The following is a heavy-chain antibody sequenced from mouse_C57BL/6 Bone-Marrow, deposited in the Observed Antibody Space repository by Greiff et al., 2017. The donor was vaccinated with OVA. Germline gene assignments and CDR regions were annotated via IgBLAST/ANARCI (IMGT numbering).Heavy chain of an antibody. V-gene: IGHV2-9-1*01. CDR1: GFSLTSYA. D-gene: IGHD2-1*01. Sequence: VAPSQSLSITCTVSGFSLTSYAISWVRQPPGKGLEWLGVIWTGGGTNYNSALKSRLSISKDNSKSQVFLKMNSLQTDDTARYYCARNYYGNYVYWFAYWGQGTLVTVSA. J-gene: IGHJ3*01. CDR2: IWTGGGT. CDR3: ARNYYGNYVYWFAY.